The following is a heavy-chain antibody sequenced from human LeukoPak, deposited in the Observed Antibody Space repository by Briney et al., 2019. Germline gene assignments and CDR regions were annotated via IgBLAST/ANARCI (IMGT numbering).Heavy chain of an antibody. D-gene: IGHD3-22*01. CDR1: GGSISSSGLH. J-gene: IGHJ4*02. V-gene: IGHV4-39*07. Sequence: PSETLPLTCTVSGGSISSSGLHWGWIRQPPGKGLEWIGSIYYSGSTYYNPSLNSRVTISVDTSKNQFSLKLRSVTASDTAVYYCAREGGDGSGYHDYWGQGTLVSVSS. CDR2: IYYSGST. CDR3: AREGGDGSGYHDY.